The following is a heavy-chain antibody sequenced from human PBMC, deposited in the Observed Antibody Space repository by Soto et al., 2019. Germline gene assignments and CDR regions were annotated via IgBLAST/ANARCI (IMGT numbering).Heavy chain of an antibody. D-gene: IGHD1-26*01. CDR3: ARRVGAADFDY. Sequence: ETLSLTCTVSGGSISSSSYYWGWIRQPPGKGLEWIGSIYYSGSTYYNPSLKSRVTISVDTSKNQFSLKLSSVTAADTAVYYCARRVGAADFDYWGQGTLVTVSS. CDR2: IYYSGST. CDR1: GGSISSSSYY. J-gene: IGHJ4*02. V-gene: IGHV4-39*01.